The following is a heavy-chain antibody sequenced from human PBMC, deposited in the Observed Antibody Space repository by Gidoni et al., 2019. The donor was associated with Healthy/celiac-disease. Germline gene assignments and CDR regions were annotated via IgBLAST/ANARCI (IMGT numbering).Heavy chain of an antibody. CDR3: ARSGYQWLPTYYYYGMDV. D-gene: IGHD6-19*01. Sequence: QVQLQESGPGLVKPSQTLSLTCPVSGGSISSGSYYWSWIRQPAGKGLEWIGRIYTSGSTNYNPSLKSRGTISVDTSKNQFSLKLSSVTAADTAVYYCARSGYQWLPTYYYYGMDVWGQGTTVTVSS. CDR2: IYTSGST. CDR1: GGSISSGSYY. V-gene: IGHV4-61*02. J-gene: IGHJ6*02.